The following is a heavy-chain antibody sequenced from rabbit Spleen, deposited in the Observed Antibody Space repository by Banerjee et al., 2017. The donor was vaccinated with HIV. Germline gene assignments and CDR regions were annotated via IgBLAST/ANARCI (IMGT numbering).Heavy chain of an antibody. V-gene: IGHV1S45*01. D-gene: IGHD2-1*01. CDR3: ARESIYNGDGDDKGFNL. J-gene: IGHJ4*01. CDR1: GFSFSNKAV. Sequence: QEQLEESGGGLVKPGASLTLTCKASGFSFSNKAVMCWVRQAPGKGLQWIACINAVTGKAVYATWAKGRFTISKISSTTVTLQMTSLTAADTATYFCARESIYNGDGDDKGFNLWGPGTLVTVS. CDR2: INAVTGKA.